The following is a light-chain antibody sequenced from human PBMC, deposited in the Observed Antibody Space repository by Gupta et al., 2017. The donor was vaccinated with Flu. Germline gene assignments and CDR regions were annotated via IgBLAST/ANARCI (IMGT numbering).Light chain of an antibody. Sequence: DIQMTQSPSSLSAFVGDRVTITCRASQSTSGYLNWYQQEPGKAPKLLIYAVSNLQNGVPSRFSGSGSGTDFTLTISSLQPEDSATYYCQQSYSSPITFGGGTKVEIK. CDR3: QQSYSSPIT. J-gene: IGKJ4*01. CDR2: AVS. CDR1: QSTSGY. V-gene: IGKV1-39*01.